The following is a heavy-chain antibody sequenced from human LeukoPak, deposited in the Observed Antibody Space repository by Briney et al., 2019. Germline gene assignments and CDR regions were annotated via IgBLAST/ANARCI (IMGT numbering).Heavy chain of an antibody. D-gene: IGHD6-19*01. CDR3: ASQPPAVAGTHPFDY. CDR1: GYTFTSYA. J-gene: IGHJ4*02. Sequence: ASVKVSCKASGYTFTSYAMHWVRQAPEQRLEWMGWINAGNGNTKYSQKFQGRVTITRDTSASTAYMELSSLRSEDTAVYYCASQPPAVAGTHPFDYWGQGTLVTVSS. V-gene: IGHV1-3*01. CDR2: INAGNGNT.